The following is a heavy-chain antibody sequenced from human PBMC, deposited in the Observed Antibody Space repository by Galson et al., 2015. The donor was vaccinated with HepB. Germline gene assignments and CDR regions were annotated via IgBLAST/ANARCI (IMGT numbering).Heavy chain of an antibody. J-gene: IGHJ4*02. Sequence: SLRLSCAASGFTFSSYGMHWVRQAPGKGLECVAVISYDGRNKYYTDSVKGRFTISRDNSKNTLYLQMNSLRAEDTAVYYCATEGDYRFDYWGQGTLVTVSS. CDR3: ATEGDYRFDY. CDR2: ISYDGRNK. CDR1: GFTFSSYG. D-gene: IGHD4-11*01. V-gene: IGHV3-30*19.